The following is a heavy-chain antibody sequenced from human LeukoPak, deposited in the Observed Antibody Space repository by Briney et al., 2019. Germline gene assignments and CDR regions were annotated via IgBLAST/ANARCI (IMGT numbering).Heavy chain of an antibody. D-gene: IGHD2-21*01. V-gene: IGHV3-23*01. J-gene: IGHJ4*02. CDR2: ISGSGGRT. CDR3: TKDGGYCGGDCYLGPCAY. Sequence: GGSLRLSCAVSGFTFSSYVMTWVRQVPGKGPEWVSGISGSGGRTYYADSVKGRFTISRDNSKNTVYLQVNSLRAEDTAVYYCTKDGGYCGGDCYLGPCAYWGQGTLVTVSS. CDR1: GFTFSSYV.